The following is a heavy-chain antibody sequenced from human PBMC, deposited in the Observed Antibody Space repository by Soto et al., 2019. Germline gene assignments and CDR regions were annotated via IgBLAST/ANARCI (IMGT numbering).Heavy chain of an antibody. CDR3: ARGITLPTPLDY. D-gene: IGHD1-20*01. CDR1: GGTFSSYA. Sequence: ASVKVSCKASGGTFSSYAISWVRQAPGQGLEWMGWINPNSGGTNYAQKFQGWVTMTRDTSISTAYMELSRLRSDDTAVYYCARGITLPTPLDYWGQGTLVTVSS. V-gene: IGHV1-2*04. J-gene: IGHJ4*02. CDR2: INPNSGGT.